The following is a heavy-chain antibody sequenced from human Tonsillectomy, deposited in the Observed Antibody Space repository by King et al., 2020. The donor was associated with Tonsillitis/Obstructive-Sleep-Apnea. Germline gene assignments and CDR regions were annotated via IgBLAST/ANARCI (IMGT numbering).Heavy chain of an antibody. J-gene: IGHJ6*02. CDR1: GFIFSSFW. V-gene: IGHV3-7*03. CDR2: IKQDGIEK. Sequence: VQLVESGGGLVQPGGSLRLSCAGSGFIFSSFWMNWVRQAPGKGLEWVANIKQDGIEKYYVDSVKGRFTISRDNAKNSLYLQMSSLRVEDTAVYYCAKGFSGYDLDYSYYYAMDVWGQGTTVTVSS. CDR3: AKGFSGYDLDYSYYYAMDV. D-gene: IGHD5-12*01.